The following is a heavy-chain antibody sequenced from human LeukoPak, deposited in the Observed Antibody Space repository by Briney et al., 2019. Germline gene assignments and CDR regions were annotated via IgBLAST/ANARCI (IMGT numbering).Heavy chain of an antibody. CDR2: ISYDGSNK. V-gene: IGHV3-30-3*01. CDR1: GFTFSSYA. D-gene: IGHD1-26*01. J-gene: IGHJ4*02. Sequence: PGRSLRLSCAASGFTFSSYAMHWVRQAPGKGLEWVAVISYDGSNKYYADSVKGRFTISRDNSKNTLYLQMNSLRAEDTAVYYCARADLRYSGSYYLLDYWGQGTLVTVSS. CDR3: ARADLRYSGSYYLLDY.